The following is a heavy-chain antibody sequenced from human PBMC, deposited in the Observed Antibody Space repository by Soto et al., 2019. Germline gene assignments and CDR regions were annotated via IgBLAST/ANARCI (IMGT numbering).Heavy chain of an antibody. CDR2: ISSDGSNK. D-gene: IGHD6-19*01. Sequence: QVQLVESGGGVVQPGRSLRLSCAASGFTFSSYGMHWVRQAPGKGLEWVAVISSDGSNKYYADSVKGRFTISRDNSKNTLYLQMSSLRAEDTAVYYCAKDGRSGWPYYCGLDVWGQGTTVTVSS. J-gene: IGHJ6*02. CDR3: AKDGRSGWPYYCGLDV. CDR1: GFTFSSYG. V-gene: IGHV3-30*18.